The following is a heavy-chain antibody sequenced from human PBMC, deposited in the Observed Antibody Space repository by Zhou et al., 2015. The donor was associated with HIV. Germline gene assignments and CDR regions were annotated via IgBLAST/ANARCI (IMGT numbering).Heavy chain of an antibody. CDR1: GGTFSGSD. V-gene: IGHV1-69*06. J-gene: IGHJ6*02. D-gene: IGHD5-24*01. Sequence: LVQSGTEVRKPGSSVKVSCKANGGTFSGSDISWVRQAPGQGLEWMGTITPMFETQTYAERFRARLTITVDKSTSAAYMELSSLTSEDAAVYYCTRDRWLPQYYYYGMDVWGQGTTVTVSS. CDR3: TRDRWLPQYYYYGMDV. CDR2: ITPMFETQ.